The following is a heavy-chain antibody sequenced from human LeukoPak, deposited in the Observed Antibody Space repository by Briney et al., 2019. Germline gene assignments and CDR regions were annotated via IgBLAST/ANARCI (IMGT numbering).Heavy chain of an antibody. CDR1: GFTFSSYA. J-gene: IGHJ4*02. CDR3: ARVGSGSYYLFDY. Sequence: GGSLRLSCAASGFTFSSYAVHWVRQAPGMGLDWVAVISYDGTTTYYADSVKGRFTISRDNSKNTLYLQLNSLRAEDTAVYYCARVGSGSYYLFDYWGQGTLVTVSS. CDR2: ISYDGTTT. V-gene: IGHV3-30-3*01. D-gene: IGHD1-26*01.